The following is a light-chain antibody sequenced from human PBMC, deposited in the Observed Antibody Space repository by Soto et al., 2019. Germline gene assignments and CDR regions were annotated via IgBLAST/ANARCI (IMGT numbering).Light chain of an antibody. V-gene: IGKV3-11*01. J-gene: IGKJ1*01. CDR3: QQRSNWPPTWT. CDR1: QSVSSY. Sequence: EIVLTHSPATLSLSPGERATLSCRASQSVSSYLAWYQQKPGQAPRLLIYDAPNRATGISARFSGSGSGTDFTLTISSLEPEDFAVYYCQQRSNWPPTWTFGQGTKV. CDR2: DAP.